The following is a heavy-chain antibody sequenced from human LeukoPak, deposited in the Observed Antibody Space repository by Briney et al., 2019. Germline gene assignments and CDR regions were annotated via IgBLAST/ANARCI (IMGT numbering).Heavy chain of an antibody. J-gene: IGHJ4*02. CDR2: IKSKTDGGTT. D-gene: IGHD2-2*01. V-gene: IGHV3-15*01. Sequence: GGSLRLSCAASGFTFSNAWMSWVRQAPGKGLEWVGRIKSKTDGGTTDYAAPVKGRFTISRDDSKNTLYLQMNSLKTEDTAVYYCTTPNTYCSSTSCYYFDYWGQGTLVTVSS. CDR3: TTPNTYCSSTSCYYFDY. CDR1: GFTFSNAW.